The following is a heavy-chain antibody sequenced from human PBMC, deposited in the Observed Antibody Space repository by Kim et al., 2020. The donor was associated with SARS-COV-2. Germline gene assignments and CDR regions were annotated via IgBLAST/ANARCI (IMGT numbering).Heavy chain of an antibody. CDR3: ARDWVGSSSWYNYNWFDP. CDR2: ISSSSSYI. V-gene: IGHV3-21*01. CDR1: GFTFSSYS. D-gene: IGHD6-13*01. J-gene: IGHJ5*02. Sequence: GGSLRLSCAASGFTFSSYSMNWVRQAPGKGLEWVSSISSSSSYIYYADSVKGRFTISRDNAKNSLYLQMNSLRAEDTAVYYCARDWVGSSSWYNYNWFDPWGQGTLVTVSS.